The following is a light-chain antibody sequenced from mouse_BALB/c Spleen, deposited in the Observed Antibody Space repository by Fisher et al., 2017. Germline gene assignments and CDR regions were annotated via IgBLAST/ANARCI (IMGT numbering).Light chain of an antibody. J-gene: IGKJ4*01. V-gene: IGKV4-57-1*01. CDR1: SSVSSSY. Sequence: DIVITQSPAIMSASPGEKVTMTCRASSSVSSSYLHWYQQKSGASPKLWIYSTSNLASGVPARFSGSGSGTSYSLTISSMEAEDAATYYCQQWSSNPFTFGSGTKLEIK. CDR2: STS. CDR3: QQWSSNPFT.